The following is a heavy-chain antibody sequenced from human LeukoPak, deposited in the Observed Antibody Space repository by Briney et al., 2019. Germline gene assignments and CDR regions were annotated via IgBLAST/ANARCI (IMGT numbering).Heavy chain of an antibody. CDR2: IYYSGNT. CDR3: ARLYSGSFDAFDI. J-gene: IGHJ3*02. D-gene: IGHD1-26*01. Sequence: SETLSLTCTVSGGSISTYYWTWIRQPPGKGLEWIGYIYYSGNTNYNPSLKSRVTISVDTSKNQFSLKLSSVTAADTAVCYCARLYSGSFDAFDIWGQGTMVTVSS. V-gene: IGHV4-59*01. CDR1: GGSISTYY.